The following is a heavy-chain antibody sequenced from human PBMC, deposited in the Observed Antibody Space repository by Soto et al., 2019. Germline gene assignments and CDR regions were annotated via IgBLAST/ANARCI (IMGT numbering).Heavy chain of an antibody. CDR3: ARETHVAALDY. V-gene: IGHV4-30-4*01. D-gene: IGHD2-15*01. CDR2: IYYSGST. CDR1: GGSISIGDYY. J-gene: IGHJ4*02. Sequence: NPSETLSLTCTVSGGSISIGDYYWSWIRQPPGKGLEWIGYIYYSGSTYYNPSLKSRVTISVDTSKNQFSLKLSSVTAADTAVYYCARETHVAALDYWGQGTLVTVSS.